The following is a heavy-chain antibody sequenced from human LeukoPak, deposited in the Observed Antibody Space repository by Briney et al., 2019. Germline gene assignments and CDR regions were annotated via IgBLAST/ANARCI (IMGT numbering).Heavy chain of an antibody. CDR1: GGSISSYY. CDR2: IYYSGST. CDR3: ARQGGWYGLLDC. D-gene: IGHD6-19*01. J-gene: IGHJ4*02. V-gene: IGHV4-59*08. Sequence: SETLSLTCTVSGGSISSYYWSWIRQPPGKGLEWIGYIYYSGSTNYNPSLMSRVTISVDTSKNQFSLKLSSVTAADTAVYYCARQGGWYGLLDCWGQGTLVTVSS.